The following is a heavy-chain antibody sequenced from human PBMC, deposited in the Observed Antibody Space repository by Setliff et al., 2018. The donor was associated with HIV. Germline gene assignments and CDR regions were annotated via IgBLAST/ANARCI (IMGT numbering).Heavy chain of an antibody. V-gene: IGHV3-21*06. J-gene: IGHJ6*03. CDR3: ARDALADPGTLSYSYYMDV. CDR2: IGPLSGFK. CDR1: VFSFNSHG. Sequence: GSLRLSCVASVFSFNSHGMHWVRQAPGKGLAWVSYIGPLSGFKIYADSVKGRFTITRDSAKSSLYLQMHSLTAEDTAMYYCARDALADPGTLSYSYYMDVWGKGTTVTVSS. D-gene: IGHD6-13*01.